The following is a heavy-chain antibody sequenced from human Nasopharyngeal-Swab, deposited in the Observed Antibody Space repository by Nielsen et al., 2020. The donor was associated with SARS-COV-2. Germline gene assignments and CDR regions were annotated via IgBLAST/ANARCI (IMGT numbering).Heavy chain of an antibody. D-gene: IGHD3-10*01. CDR2: IYYSGNT. V-gene: IGHV4-31*03. CDR3: ARGWAGHYFDY. CDR1: GGSITSGRFY. J-gene: IGHJ4*02. Sequence: SETLSLTCTVSGGSITSGRFYWTWIRQHPGKGLEWIGYIYYSGNTYYNPSLESRITISVDTSKNQFSLKLNSVTAADTAVYYCARGWAGHYFDYWGRGTLVTVSS.